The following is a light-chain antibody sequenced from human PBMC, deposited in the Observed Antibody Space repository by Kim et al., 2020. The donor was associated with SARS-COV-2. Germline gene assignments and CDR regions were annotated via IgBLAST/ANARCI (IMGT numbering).Light chain of an antibody. CDR2: GAS. J-gene: IGKJ1*01. CDR1: ESVTTN. CDR3: QQYNNWWT. Sequence: EIMMTQSPATLSLSPGERATLSCRASESVTTNLAWYQQRPGQAPRLLIYGASSRATGIPARFIGSGSGTEFTLTISSLQSEDFAVYFCQQYNNWWTFGQGTKVDIK. V-gene: IGKV3-15*01.